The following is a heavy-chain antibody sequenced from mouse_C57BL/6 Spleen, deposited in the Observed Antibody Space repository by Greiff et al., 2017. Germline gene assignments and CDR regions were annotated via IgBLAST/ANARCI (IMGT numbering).Heavy chain of an antibody. Sequence: QVQLQQSGPELVKPGASVKISCKASGYAFSRSWMNWVKPRPGKGLEWIGRIYPGDGDTNYNGTFKGKATLTADKSSSTAYMQRSSLTSEDAAVYFCAFGNYDYLDYWGQGTTLTVSA. CDR1: GYAFSRSW. CDR2: IYPGDGDT. J-gene: IGHJ2*01. CDR3: AFGNYDYLDY. V-gene: IGHV1-82*01. D-gene: IGHD2-1*01.